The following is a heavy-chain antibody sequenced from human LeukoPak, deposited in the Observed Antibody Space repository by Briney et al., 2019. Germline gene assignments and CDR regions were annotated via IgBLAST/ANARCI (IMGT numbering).Heavy chain of an antibody. J-gene: IGHJ4*02. CDR3: ASAYSGSFYFGS. V-gene: IGHV4-61*02. D-gene: IGHD1-26*01. CDR1: GGSISSGSYY. CDR2: KHSSGST. Sequence: SQTLSLTCTVSGGSISSGSYYWSWIRKPAGKGLEWIGRKHSSGSTNYNPSLKSRVTLSLGTSKSQFSLKLSSVTAADTAVYYCASAYSGSFYFGSWGQGILVTVSS.